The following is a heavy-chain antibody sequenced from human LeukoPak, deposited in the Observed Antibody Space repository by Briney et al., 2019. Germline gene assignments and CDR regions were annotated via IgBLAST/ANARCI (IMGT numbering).Heavy chain of an antibody. CDR3: VRFGLTSSLDY. Sequence: KDGESLKISCKISGYRLTNNWIGWVRQVPGKGLEWMGLIYPGDSDTRYSPSFQGQVTFSVDASISTAYLQLSGLRASDTAIYYCVRFGLTSSLDYWGQGTLVTVSS. D-gene: IGHD6-13*01. J-gene: IGHJ4*02. CDR1: GYRLTNNW. V-gene: IGHV5-51*01. CDR2: IYPGDSDT.